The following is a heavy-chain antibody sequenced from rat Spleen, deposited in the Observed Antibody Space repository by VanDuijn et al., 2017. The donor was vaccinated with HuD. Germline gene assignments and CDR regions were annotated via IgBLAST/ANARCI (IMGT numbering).Heavy chain of an antibody. CDR1: RFTFSSFP. D-gene: IGHD4-5*01. CDR3: ARHGRGKTTYYYVMDA. J-gene: IGHJ4*01. V-gene: IGHV5-29*01. CDR2: ISYDGYIT. Sequence: EVQLVESGGGLVQPGRSLKLSCAASRFTFSSFPMAWVRQAPKKGLEWVAIISYDGYITYYRDSVKGRFTISRDNAKSTLYLQVDSLRSEDTATYYCARHGRGKTTYYYVMDAWGQGASVTVSS.